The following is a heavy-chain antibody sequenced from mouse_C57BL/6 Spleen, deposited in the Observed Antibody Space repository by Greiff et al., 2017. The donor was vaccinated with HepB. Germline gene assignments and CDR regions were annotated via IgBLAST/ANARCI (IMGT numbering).Heavy chain of an antibody. CDR2: INSNGGST. V-gene: IGHV5-6-3*01. CDR1: GFTFSSYG. CDR3: SRMARTIN. J-gene: IGHJ2*01. Sequence: EVKLMESGGGLVQPGGSLKLSCAASGFTFSSYGMSWVRQTPDKRLELVATINSNGGSTNYPDSVKGRFTISRDNAKNTLYLQMSSLKSEDTAMYYCSRMARTINWGQGTTLTVSS.